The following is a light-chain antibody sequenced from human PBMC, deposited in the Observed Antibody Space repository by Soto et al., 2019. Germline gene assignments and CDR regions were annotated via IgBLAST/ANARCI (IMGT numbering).Light chain of an antibody. J-gene: IGLJ1*01. CDR3: CSYTSTYTRV. Sequence: QSALTQPASVSGSPGQSITISCTGTSSDIGAYNYVSWYQQHPGKAPKLIIYDVSNRPSGVSNRFSGSKSDNSASLAISGLQPEHEADYYCCSYTSTYTRVFGTGTKVTVL. CDR1: SSDIGAYNY. V-gene: IGLV2-14*01. CDR2: DVS.